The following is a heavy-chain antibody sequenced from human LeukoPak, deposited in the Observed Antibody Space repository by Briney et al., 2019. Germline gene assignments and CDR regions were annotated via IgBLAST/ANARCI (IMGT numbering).Heavy chain of an antibody. CDR2: IYYSGST. CDR3: ARGRYYYDSSGYYYYFDY. D-gene: IGHD3-22*01. Sequence: PSETLSLTCTVSGGSISNYSWSWIRQPPGKGLEWIGYIYYSGSTYYNPSLKSRVTISVDTSKNQFSLKLSSVTAADTAVYYCARGRYYYDSSGYYYYFDYWGQGTLVTVSS. J-gene: IGHJ4*02. CDR1: GGSISNYS. V-gene: IGHV4-59*12.